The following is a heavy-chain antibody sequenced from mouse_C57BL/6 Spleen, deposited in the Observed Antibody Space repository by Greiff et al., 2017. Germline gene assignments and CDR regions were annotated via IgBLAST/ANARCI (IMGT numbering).Heavy chain of an antibody. CDR1: GYTFTSYW. V-gene: IGHV1-53*01. D-gene: IGHD2-4*01. CDR3: AREGDLYDYDDGAWFAY. CDR2: INPSNGGT. Sequence: VQLQQPGTELVKPGASVKLSCKASGYTFTSYWMHWVKQRPGQGLEWIGNINPSNGGTNYNEKFKSKATLNVDKSSSTAYMQLSILTSEDSAVYYCAREGDLYDYDDGAWFAYWGQGTLVTVSA. J-gene: IGHJ3*01.